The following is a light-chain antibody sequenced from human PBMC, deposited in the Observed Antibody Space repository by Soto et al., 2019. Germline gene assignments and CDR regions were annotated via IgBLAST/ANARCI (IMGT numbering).Light chain of an antibody. J-gene: IGLJ2*01. CDR3: SSYTTSSFVV. V-gene: IGLV2-14*01. Sequence: SALTQPASVSGSPGQSITISCTGTSSDVGRYNYVSWYQQHPGKAPKLMISEVDNRPSGVSTRFSGSKSGNTASLTISGLQAEDEADYYCSSYTTSSFVVFGGGTKLTVL. CDR2: EVD. CDR1: SSDVGRYNY.